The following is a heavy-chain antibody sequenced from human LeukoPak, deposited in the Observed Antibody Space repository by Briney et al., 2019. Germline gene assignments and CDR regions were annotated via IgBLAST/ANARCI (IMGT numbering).Heavy chain of an antibody. D-gene: IGHD5-12*01. V-gene: IGHV3-30*02. CDR1: RFNFNNQG. Sequence: GTSLRLSCAASRFNFNNQGIHWLRQAPGKGLEWVALIRYDGSDQYYADSVKGRFTISRDNSKNTVYLQMNSLRAEDTAVYYCGKDFKSGYGDLWGQGTVVTVSS. J-gene: IGHJ3*01. CDR2: IRYDGSDQ. CDR3: GKDFKSGYGDL.